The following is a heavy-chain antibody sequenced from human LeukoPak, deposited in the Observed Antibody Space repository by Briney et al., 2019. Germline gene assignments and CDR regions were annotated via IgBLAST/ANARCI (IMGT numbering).Heavy chain of an antibody. J-gene: IGHJ4*02. D-gene: IGHD4-17*01. CDR2: KKQGGGER. Sequence: GGSLRLSCAASGFTFNRHWMNWVREAPGEGGEGVPNKKQGGGERNYVDSVKGRFTISRDDAKNSLYLQLNSLRVEDTAIYCARGPDYGARTDYLDYWGQGALVTVSS. CDR1: GFTFNRHW. CDR3: ARGPDYGARTDYLDY. V-gene: IGHV3-7*03.